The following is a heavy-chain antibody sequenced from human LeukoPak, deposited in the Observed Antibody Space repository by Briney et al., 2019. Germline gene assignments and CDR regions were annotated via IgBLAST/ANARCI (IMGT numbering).Heavy chain of an antibody. CDR2: ISWNSGSI. CDR1: GFTFDDYA. J-gene: IGHJ4*02. V-gene: IGHV3-9*01. Sequence: GGSLRLSCAASGFTFDDYAMHWVRQAPGKGLEWVSGISWNSGSIGYADSVKGRFTISRDNAKNSLYLQMNSLRAEDTALYYCAKGLIGRVYYDSSGFDYWGQGTLVTVSS. D-gene: IGHD3-22*01. CDR3: AKGLIGRVYYDSSGFDY.